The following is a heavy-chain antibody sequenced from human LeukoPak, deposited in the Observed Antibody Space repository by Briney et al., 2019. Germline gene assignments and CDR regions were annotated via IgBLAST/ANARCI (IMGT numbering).Heavy chain of an antibody. CDR3: ARQPAVITFGGVIVPYYFDY. D-gene: IGHD3-16*02. J-gene: IGHJ4*02. CDR1: GGSISSSSYY. Sequence: PSETLSLTCTVSGGSISSSSYYWGWIRQPPGKGLEWIGSIYYSGSTYYNPSLKSRVTISVDTSKNQFSLKLSSVTAADTAVYYCARQPAVITFGGVIVPYYFDYWGQGTRVTVSS. CDR2: IYYSGST. V-gene: IGHV4-39*01.